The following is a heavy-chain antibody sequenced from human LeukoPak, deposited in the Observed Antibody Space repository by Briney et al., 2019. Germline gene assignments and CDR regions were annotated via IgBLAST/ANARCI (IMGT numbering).Heavy chain of an antibody. D-gene: IGHD1-26*01. CDR2: ISAYNGNT. CDR1: GYTFTSYG. CDR3: ATSQELPDYYYGMDV. Sequence: ASVKVSCKASGYTFTSYGISWVRQAPGQGLEWMGWISAYNGNTNYAQKLQGRVTMTTDTSTSTAYMELRSLRSDDTAVYYCATSQELPDYYYGMDVWGQGTTVTVSS. V-gene: IGHV1-18*01. J-gene: IGHJ6*02.